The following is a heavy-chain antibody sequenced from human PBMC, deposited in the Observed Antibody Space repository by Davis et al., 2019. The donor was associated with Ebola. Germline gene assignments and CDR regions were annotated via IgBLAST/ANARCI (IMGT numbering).Heavy chain of an antibody. CDR1: GFTFSSYG. J-gene: IGHJ4*02. D-gene: IGHD3-16*02. CDR2: ISYDGSNK. V-gene: IGHV3-30*18. Sequence: GGSLRLSCAASGFTFSSYGMHWVRQAPAKGLEWVAVISYDGSNKYYADSVKGRFTISRDNSKNTLYLQMNSLRAEDTAVYYCANGDLWGSYRSPFDYWGQGTLVTVSS. CDR3: ANGDLWGSYRSPFDY.